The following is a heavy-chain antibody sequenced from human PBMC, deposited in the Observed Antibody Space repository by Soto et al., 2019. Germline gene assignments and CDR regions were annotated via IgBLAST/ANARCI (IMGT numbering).Heavy chain of an antibody. CDR1: GFTVSSHY. J-gene: IGHJ3*01. CDR2: LYASDST. Sequence: GGSLRLSCAASGFTVSSHYMSWVRQTPGKGLEWVSILYASDSTFYADSVEGRFTISRDNSKNTVYLQLNSLRAEDTAVYYCATTVTRLIAFDVWGQGTMVTVSS. D-gene: IGHD4-17*01. V-gene: IGHV3-53*01. CDR3: ATTVTRLIAFDV.